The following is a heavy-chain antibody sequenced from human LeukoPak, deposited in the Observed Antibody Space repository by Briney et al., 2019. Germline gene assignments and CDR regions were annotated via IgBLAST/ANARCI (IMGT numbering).Heavy chain of an antibody. CDR3: ARDTDRGFDY. D-gene: IGHD3-22*01. V-gene: IGHV3-48*01. CDR1: GFTFSSYS. J-gene: IGHJ4*02. Sequence: AGGSLRLSCAASGFTFSSYSMNWVRQAPGKGLEWVSYIGSSSSTIYYADSVKGRFTISRDNAKNSLYLQMNSLRAEDTAVYYCARDTDRGFDYWGQGTLVTVSS. CDR2: IGSSSSTI.